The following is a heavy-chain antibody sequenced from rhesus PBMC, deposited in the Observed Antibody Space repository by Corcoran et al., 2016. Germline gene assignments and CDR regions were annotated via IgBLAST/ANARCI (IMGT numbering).Heavy chain of an antibody. V-gene: IGHV4-127*01. CDR3: ARVWYYWYFDL. D-gene: IGHD2-21*01. J-gene: IGHJ2*01. CDR1: GYSISSGYG. CDR2: IGGSSGST. Sequence: QVQLQESGPGLVKPSETLSLTCAVSGYSISSGYGWSWIRQPPGKGLEWIGYIGGSSGSTNYNPSFKSRVTISKDTSKNQFSLKLSSVTAADTAVYYCARVWYYWYFDLWGPGTPITISS.